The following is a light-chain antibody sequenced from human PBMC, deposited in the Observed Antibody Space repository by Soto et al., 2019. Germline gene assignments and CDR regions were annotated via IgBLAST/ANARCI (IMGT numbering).Light chain of an antibody. V-gene: IGKV3-15*01. Sequence: EIVMTQSPATLSVSPGERATLSCRASQSVSSNLAWYQQKPGQAPRLLIYGASTRATGIPARFSGSGSGKEFTLTLSSLQSEDFAVDYCQQYNNWPRTFGQGTKVEIK. J-gene: IGKJ1*01. CDR2: GAS. CDR3: QQYNNWPRT. CDR1: QSVSSN.